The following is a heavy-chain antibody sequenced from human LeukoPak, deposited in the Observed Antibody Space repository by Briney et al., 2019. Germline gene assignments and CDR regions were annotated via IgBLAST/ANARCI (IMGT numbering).Heavy chain of an antibody. V-gene: IGHV1-2*02. CDR2: INPHSGGT. CDR1: GFTFTEYY. Sequence: ASVKVSCKASGFTFTEYYIHWVRQAPGQGLEWMGWINPHSGGTNSAEKFQDRFTMTRDTSVSTVYMELGRLRHDDTAIYYCARIYYFYTNGYGAYFDSWGQGTLLTVSS. D-gene: IGHD3-22*01. J-gene: IGHJ4*02. CDR3: ARIYYFYTNGYGAYFDS.